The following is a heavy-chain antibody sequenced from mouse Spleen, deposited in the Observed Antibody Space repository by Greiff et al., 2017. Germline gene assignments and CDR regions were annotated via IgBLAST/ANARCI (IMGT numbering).Heavy chain of an antibody. V-gene: IGHV1S34*01. CDR1: GYSFTGYY. CDR2: ISCYNGAT. Sequence: LVKTGASVKISCKASGYSFTGYYMHWVKQSHGKSLEWIGYISCYNGATSYNQKFKGKATFTVDTSSSTAYMQFNSLTSEDSAVYYCAMGDLAWFAYWGQGTLVTVSA. CDR3: AMGDLAWFAY. J-gene: IGHJ3*01.